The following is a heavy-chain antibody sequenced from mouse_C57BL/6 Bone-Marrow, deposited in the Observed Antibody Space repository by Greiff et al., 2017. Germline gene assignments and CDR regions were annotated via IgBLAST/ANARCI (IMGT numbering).Heavy chain of an antibody. V-gene: IGHV1-19*01. CDR1: GYTFTDYY. CDR2: INPYNGGT. D-gene: IGHD2-2*01. Sequence: VQLQQSGPVLVKPGASVKMSCKASGYTFTDYYMNWVKQSHGKSLEWIGVINPYNGGTSYNQKFKGKATLTVDKSSSTAYMELNSLTSEDSAVYYCARPMVTTRFAYWGQGTLVTVSA. J-gene: IGHJ3*01. CDR3: ARPMVTTRFAY.